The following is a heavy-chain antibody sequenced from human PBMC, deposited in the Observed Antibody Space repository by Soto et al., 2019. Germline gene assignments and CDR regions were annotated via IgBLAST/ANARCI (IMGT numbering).Heavy chain of an antibody. CDR2: ISDSGTTM. D-gene: IGHD1-26*01. Sequence: EVQLVESGGGLVQPGGSLRLSCAASGFTFSTYEMRWVRQAPGKGLEWVSYISDSGTTMYYADSVKGRFTTSRDNAKNSLYLQMNSLRAEDTALYYCARDWTGGSYYFWGQGTLVTVSS. CDR1: GFTFSTYE. V-gene: IGHV3-48*03. J-gene: IGHJ4*02. CDR3: ARDWTGGSYYF.